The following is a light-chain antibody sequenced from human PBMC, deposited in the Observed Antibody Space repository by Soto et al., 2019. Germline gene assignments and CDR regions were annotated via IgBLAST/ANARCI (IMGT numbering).Light chain of an antibody. Sequence: EIQMTQSPSTLSASVGDRVTITCRASQSISDWLAWYQQRSGKAPKLLIYKASSLQSGVPPRFSGSGSGTEFTLTISSLQPDDFATYYCQQYNRFPYTFGQGTKLEIK. CDR2: KAS. J-gene: IGKJ2*01. V-gene: IGKV1-5*03. CDR1: QSISDW. CDR3: QQYNRFPYT.